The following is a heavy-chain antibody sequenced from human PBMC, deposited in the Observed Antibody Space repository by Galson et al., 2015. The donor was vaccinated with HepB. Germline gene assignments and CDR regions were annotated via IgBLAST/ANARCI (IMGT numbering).Heavy chain of an antibody. Sequence: SVKVSCKASGYTFTSYDINWVRQATGQGLEWMGWMNPNSGNTGYAQKFQGRVTMTRNTSISTAYMELSSLRSEDTAVYYCARVLARGLYSSGWLGYWGQGTLVTVSS. CDR1: GYTFTSYD. J-gene: IGHJ4*02. CDR3: ARVLARGLYSSGWLGY. V-gene: IGHV1-8*01. CDR2: MNPNSGNT. D-gene: IGHD6-19*01.